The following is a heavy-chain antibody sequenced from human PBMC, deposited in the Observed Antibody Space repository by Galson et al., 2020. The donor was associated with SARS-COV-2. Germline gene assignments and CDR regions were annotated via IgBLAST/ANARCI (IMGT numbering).Heavy chain of an antibody. V-gene: IGHV3-15*01. CDR2: IKSKTDGGTT. J-gene: IGHJ4*02. Sequence: AGGSLRLSCAASGLNFTSVWMTWVRQAPGKGLEWVGRIKSKTDGGTTDYAAPVRGKFSISRDDERNILSLQMNNLKTEDTAVYYCTTDYFEDSILKDYWGQGTLVTVSS. CDR3: TTDYFEDSILKDY. CDR1: GLNFTSVW. D-gene: IGHD3-22*01.